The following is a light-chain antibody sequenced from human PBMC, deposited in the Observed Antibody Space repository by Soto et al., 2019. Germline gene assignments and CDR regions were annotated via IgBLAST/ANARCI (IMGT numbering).Light chain of an antibody. CDR2: ATS. Sequence: DIQMTQSPSSLSASVGDRVTITCRASQNIFNYLNWYQQKPGKAPNLLIYATSNLQSGVPSRFSGSGSGTDFTLTISSLQREDFAICHCQQSYIAPLTFGQGPKVEIK. CDR3: QQSYIAPLT. J-gene: IGKJ1*01. V-gene: IGKV1-39*01. CDR1: QNIFNY.